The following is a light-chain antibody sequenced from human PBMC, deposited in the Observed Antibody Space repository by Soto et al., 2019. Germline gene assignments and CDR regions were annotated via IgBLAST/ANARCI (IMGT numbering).Light chain of an antibody. CDR2: GAS. J-gene: IGKJ5*01. Sequence: EIVLTQSPATLSVSPGERATLSCRASQSVRSSLAWYQQKPGQPPRLLIYGASSRATGIPDRFSGSGPGTDFTLTISRLEPEDFAMYYCHQYGSSPPVTFGQGTRLEIK. V-gene: IGKV3-20*01. CDR3: HQYGSSPPVT. CDR1: QSVRSS.